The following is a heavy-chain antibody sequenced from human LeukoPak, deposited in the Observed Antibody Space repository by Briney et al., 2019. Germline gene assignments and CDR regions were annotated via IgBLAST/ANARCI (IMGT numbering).Heavy chain of an antibody. CDR3: ATYSSLNRREFQY. J-gene: IGHJ1*01. CDR1: GFTFSNYW. V-gene: IGHV3-7*01. D-gene: IGHD3-22*01. Sequence: GGSLRLSCEGSGFTFSNYWMGWVRQAPGKGLQWVADIKTDGSEKYYVDSVKGRFTISRDNAKNSLYLQMNSLRAEDTAVYYCATYSSLNRREFQYWGQGTLLTVSS. CDR2: IKTDGSEK.